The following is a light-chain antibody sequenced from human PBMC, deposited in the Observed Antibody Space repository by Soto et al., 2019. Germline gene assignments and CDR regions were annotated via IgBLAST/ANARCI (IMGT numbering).Light chain of an antibody. CDR1: QSVSSSY. Sequence: NVLTQSPGTLSLSPGERATLSCRASQSVSSSYLAWYQQKPGQAPRLLIYGASSRATGIPDRFSGSGSGTDFTLTISRLEPEDFAVYYCQQYGSSLRTFGQGTKVEIK. V-gene: IGKV3-20*01. CDR3: QQYGSSLRT. CDR2: GAS. J-gene: IGKJ1*01.